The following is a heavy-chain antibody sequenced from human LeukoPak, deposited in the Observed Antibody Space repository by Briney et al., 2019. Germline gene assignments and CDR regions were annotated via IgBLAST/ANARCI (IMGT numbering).Heavy chain of an antibody. CDR1: GSSFTTDW. Sequence: GESLKISCKGSGSSFTTDWIGWVRQMPGKGLEWMGIIYPGDSDTRYCPSFQGQVTISADNSITTAYLQWSSLKASDTAMYYCARGGRRAVAGTFDYWGQGTLVTVSS. CDR3: ARGGRRAVAGTFDY. V-gene: IGHV5-51*01. J-gene: IGHJ4*02. CDR2: IYPGDSDT. D-gene: IGHD6-19*01.